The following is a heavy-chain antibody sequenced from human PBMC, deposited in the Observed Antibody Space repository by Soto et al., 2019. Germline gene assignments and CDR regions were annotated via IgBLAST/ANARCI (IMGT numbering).Heavy chain of an antibody. Sequence: ASVKVSCKASGYTFTRYGISWVRQAPGQGLEWMGWISAYNGNTNYAQKLQGRVTMTTDTSTSTAYMELRSLRSDDTAVYYCARPSTAGTLYYFDYWGQGTLVTVSS. J-gene: IGHJ4*02. V-gene: IGHV1-18*01. CDR2: ISAYNGNT. CDR3: ARPSTAGTLYYFDY. CDR1: GYTFTRYG. D-gene: IGHD6-6*01.